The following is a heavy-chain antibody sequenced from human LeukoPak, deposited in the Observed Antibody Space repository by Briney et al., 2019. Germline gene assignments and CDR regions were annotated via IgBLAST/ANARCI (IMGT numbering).Heavy chain of an antibody. J-gene: IGHJ4*02. CDR3: AREIVGAIKSYFDY. V-gene: IGHV3-7*01. Sequence: GGSLRLSCAASGFMFSSNWMSWVRLAPGKGLEWVANIKEDGTETYYVDSVKGRFTISRDNAENSLYLQMNSLRAEDTAVYYCAREIVGAIKSYFDYWGQGTLVTASS. CDR1: GFMFSSNW. CDR2: IKEDGTET. D-gene: IGHD1-26*01.